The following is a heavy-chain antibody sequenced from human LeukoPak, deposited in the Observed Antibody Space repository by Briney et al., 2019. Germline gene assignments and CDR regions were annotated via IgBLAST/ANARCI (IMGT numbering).Heavy chain of an antibody. V-gene: IGHV3-30*18. CDR1: GFTFSSYG. Sequence: PGGSLRLSCAASGFTFSSYGMHWVRQAPGKGLEWVAVISYDGSNKYYADSVKGRFTISRDNSKNTLYLQMNSLRAEDTAVYYCAKDKGYCSGGSCYGGEDWGQGTLVTVSS. CDR3: AKDKGYCSGGSCYGGED. CDR2: ISYDGSNK. D-gene: IGHD2-15*01. J-gene: IGHJ4*02.